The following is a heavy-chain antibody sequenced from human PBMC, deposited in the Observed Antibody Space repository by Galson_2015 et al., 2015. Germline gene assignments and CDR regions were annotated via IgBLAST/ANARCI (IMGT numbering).Heavy chain of an antibody. D-gene: IGHD1-26*01. Sequence: SLRLSCAASGFTFSSYGMHWVRQAPGKGLEWVAVISYDGSSKYYADSVKGRFTISRDNSKNTLYLQMNSLRAEDTAVYYCARGLGSTNYYYGMDVWGQGTTVTVSS. CDR1: GFTFSSYG. V-gene: IGHV3-30*03. J-gene: IGHJ6*02. CDR3: ARGLGSTNYYYGMDV. CDR2: ISYDGSSK.